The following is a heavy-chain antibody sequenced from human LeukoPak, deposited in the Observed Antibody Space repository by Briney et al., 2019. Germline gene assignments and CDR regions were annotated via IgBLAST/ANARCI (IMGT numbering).Heavy chain of an antibody. CDR2: INPHSGGI. CDR1: GYTFTDYY. V-gene: IGHV1-2*02. Sequence: GASVNVSCKASGYTFTDYYMHWVRQAPGQGLEWMGWINPHSGGIYFAQRFQGRVTMTRDTSISTAYMELSRLRSYDTGVYYCARAYDYGGKRDSFDIWGRGKMVTVSS. D-gene: IGHD4-23*01. J-gene: IGHJ3*02. CDR3: ARAYDYGGKRDSFDI.